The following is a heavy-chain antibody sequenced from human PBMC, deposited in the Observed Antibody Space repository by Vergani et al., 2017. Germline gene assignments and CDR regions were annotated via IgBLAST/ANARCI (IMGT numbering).Heavy chain of an antibody. J-gene: IGHJ6*03. D-gene: IGHD4-11*01. CDR3: ARVNTETNGHLYYYYYRDV. V-gene: IGHV4-34*01. CDR2: IDHTGRP. Sequence: QVQLQQWGGGLLKPSETLSLTCVVNGGSFTSYHWTWIRQSPGEGLEWVGDIDHTGRPDYNPTLKSRVTMSVDKSRNQSSLTRNSVTATDTAIYFCARVNTETNGHLYYYYYRDVWGQGTAVAVS. CDR1: GGSFTSYH.